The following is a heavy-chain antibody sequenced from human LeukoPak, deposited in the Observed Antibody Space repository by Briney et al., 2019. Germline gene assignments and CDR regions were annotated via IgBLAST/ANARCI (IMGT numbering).Heavy chain of an antibody. V-gene: IGHV1-69*13. CDR1: GGTFSSYA. J-gene: IGHJ4*02. CDR3: ARGLYYYDSSGYCFDY. Sequence: GASVKVSCTASGGTFSSYAISWVRQAPGQGLEWMGGIIPIFGTANYAQKFQGRVTITADESTSTAYMELSSLGSEDTAVYYCARGLYYYDSSGYCFDYWGQGTLVTVSS. D-gene: IGHD3-22*01. CDR2: IIPIFGTA.